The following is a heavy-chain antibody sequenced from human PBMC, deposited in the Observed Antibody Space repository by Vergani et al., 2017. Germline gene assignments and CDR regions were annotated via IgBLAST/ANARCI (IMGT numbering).Heavy chain of an antibody. CDR3: ARSSFSVVIRVGLFDY. Sequence: EVQLVQSGAEVKKPGESLKISCKGSGYSFTSYWIGWVRQMPGKGLEWMGIIYPGDSDTRYSPSFQGQVTISADKSISTAYLQWSSLKASDTAVYYCARSSFSVVIRVGLFDYWGQGTLVTVSS. J-gene: IGHJ4*02. V-gene: IGHV5-51*01. CDR1: GYSFTSYW. D-gene: IGHD3-22*01. CDR2: IYPGDSDT.